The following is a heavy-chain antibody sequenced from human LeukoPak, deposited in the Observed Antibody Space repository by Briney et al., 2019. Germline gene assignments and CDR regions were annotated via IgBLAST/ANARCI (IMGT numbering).Heavy chain of an antibody. CDR2: IRSKAYGGTT. J-gene: IGHJ4*02. V-gene: IGHV3-49*03. D-gene: IGHD1-26*01. CDR3: TRDNLWELLPFDY. CDR1: GFTFGDYA. Sequence: GGSLRLSCTASGFTFGDYAMSWFRQAPGKGLEWVGFIRSKAYGGTTEYAASVKGRFTISRDDSKSIAYLQMNSLKTEDTAVYYCTRDNLWELLPFDYWGQGTLVTVSS.